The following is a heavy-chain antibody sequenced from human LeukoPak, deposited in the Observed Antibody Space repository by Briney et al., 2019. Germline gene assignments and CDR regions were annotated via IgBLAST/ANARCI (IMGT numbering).Heavy chain of an antibody. D-gene: IGHD3-10*01. CDR1: GYTFTSYY. CDR2: INPSGGST. CDR3: ARGGLTMVRGVIITFRFDP. J-gene: IGHJ5*02. V-gene: IGHV1-46*01. Sequence: ASVKVSCKASGYTFTSYYMHWVRQAPGQGLEWMGIINPSGGSTSYAQKFQGRVTMTRDTSTSTVYMELSSLRFEDTAVYYCARGGLTMVRGVIITFRFDPWGQGTLVTVSS.